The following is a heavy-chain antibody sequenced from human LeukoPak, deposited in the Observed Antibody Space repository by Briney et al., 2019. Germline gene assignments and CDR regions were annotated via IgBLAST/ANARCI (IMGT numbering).Heavy chain of an antibody. CDR3: AGAFYYDSGSPPGY. J-gene: IGHJ4*02. D-gene: IGHD3-10*01. CDR1: GFSFSNYV. Sequence: GGSLRLSCAASGFSFSNYVLHWVRQAPGKGLEWVTVICSDGSNKYYANSVKGRFTISRDNSKNTLSLHMNSLRAEDTAVYYCAGAFYYDSGSPPGYWGQGTLVTVSS. CDR2: ICSDGSNK. V-gene: IGHV3-33*01.